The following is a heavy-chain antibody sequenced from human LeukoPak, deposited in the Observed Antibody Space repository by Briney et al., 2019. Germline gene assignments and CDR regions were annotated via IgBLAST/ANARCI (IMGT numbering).Heavy chain of an antibody. CDR2: INPSGGST. V-gene: IGHV1-46*01. CDR1: GYTLTSYY. Sequence: ASVKVSCKASGYTLTSYYMHWVRQAPGQGLEWMGIINPSGGSTSYAQKFQGRVTMTRDTSTSTVYMELSSLRSEDTAVYYCARDLTVAANLGPYYYYYMDVWGKGTTVTVSS. J-gene: IGHJ6*03. D-gene: IGHD2-15*01. CDR3: ARDLTVAANLGPYYYYYMDV.